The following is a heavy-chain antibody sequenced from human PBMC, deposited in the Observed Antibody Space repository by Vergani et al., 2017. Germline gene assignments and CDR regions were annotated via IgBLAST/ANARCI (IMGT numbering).Heavy chain of an antibody. CDR1: GFTVSSNY. CDR2: IYSGGST. Sequence: EVQLVETGGGLIQPGGSLRLSCAASGFTVSSNYMSWVRQAPGKGLEWVSVIYSGGSTYYADSVKGRFTISRDNAKNSLYLQMNSLRAEDTAVYYCARDAPFDYYDSSGHDYWGQGTLVTVSS. D-gene: IGHD3-22*01. CDR3: ARDAPFDYYDSSGHDY. V-gene: IGHV3-53*02. J-gene: IGHJ4*02.